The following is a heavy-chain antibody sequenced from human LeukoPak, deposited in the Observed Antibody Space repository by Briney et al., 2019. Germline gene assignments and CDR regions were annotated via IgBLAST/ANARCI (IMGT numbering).Heavy chain of an antibody. CDR2: ISSSSSYI. D-gene: IGHD5-18*01. V-gene: IGHV3-21*01. Sequence: PGGSLRLSCAASGFTSSNYNMNWVRQAPGKGLEWVSSISSSSSYIYYGDSVKGRFTISRGNAKNSLYLQMNSLRAEDTAVYYCTRDLSGVTGYTYGRGIDYWGQGTLVTVSS. CDR1: GFTSSNYN. CDR3: TRDLSGVTGYTYGRGIDY. J-gene: IGHJ4*02.